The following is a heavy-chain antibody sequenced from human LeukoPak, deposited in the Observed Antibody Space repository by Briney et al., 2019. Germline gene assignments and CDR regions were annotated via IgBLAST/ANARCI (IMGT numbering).Heavy chain of an antibody. V-gene: IGHV1-2*02. J-gene: IGHJ5*02. D-gene: IGHD3-22*01. CDR1: GYTFTGYY. CDR2: INPNSGGT. CDR3: ARNLYYYDSRGNWFDP. Sequence: ASVRVPCKASGYTFTGYYMHWVRQAPGQGLEWMGWINPNSGGTNYAQKFQGRVTMTRDTSISTAYMELSRLRSDDTAVYYCARNLYYYDSRGNWFDPWGQGTLVTVSS.